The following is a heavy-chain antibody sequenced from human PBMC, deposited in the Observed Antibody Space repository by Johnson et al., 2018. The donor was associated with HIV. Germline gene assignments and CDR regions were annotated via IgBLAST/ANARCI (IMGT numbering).Heavy chain of an antibody. D-gene: IGHD2-2*01. Sequence: QVQLVESGGGVVQPGRSLRLSCAASGFTFSSYGMHWVRQAPGKGLEWVAVISYDGSNQYYADSVKGRFTIHRDNSKNTLYLQMNSLRAEDTAVYYCAKGVVPAAADAFDIWGQGTMVTVSS. J-gene: IGHJ3*02. CDR1: GFTFSSYG. CDR3: AKGVVPAAADAFDI. V-gene: IGHV3-30*18. CDR2: ISYDGSNQ.